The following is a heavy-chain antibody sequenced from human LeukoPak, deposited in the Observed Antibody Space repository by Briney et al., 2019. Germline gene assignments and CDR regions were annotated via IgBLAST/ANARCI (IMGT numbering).Heavy chain of an antibody. CDR1: GCTFSSYE. CDR2: ISSSGSTI. V-gene: IGHV3-48*03. CDR3: AELGITMIGGV. D-gene: IGHD3-10*02. Sequence: GGSLRLSCAASGCTFSSYEMNWVRQAPGKGLERVSYISSSGSTIYYEDSVKGRFTISRDNAKNSLYLQMNSLRAEDTAVYYCAELGITMIGGVWGKGTTVTISS. J-gene: IGHJ6*04.